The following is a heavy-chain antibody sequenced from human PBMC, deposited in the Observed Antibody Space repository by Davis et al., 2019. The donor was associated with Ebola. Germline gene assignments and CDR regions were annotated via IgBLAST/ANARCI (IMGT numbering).Heavy chain of an antibody. D-gene: IGHD6-13*01. CDR1: GGSLSNYY. V-gene: IGHV4-34*01. Sequence: SETLSLTCAVYGGSLSNYYWSWIRQPPGKGLEWIGEINHYGSTKYNPSLKSRVTISVDTSKNQFSLKLSSVTAADTAVYYCARHKGNYYYGMDVWGQGTTVTVSS. CDR3: ARHKGNYYYGMDV. J-gene: IGHJ6*02. CDR2: INHYGST.